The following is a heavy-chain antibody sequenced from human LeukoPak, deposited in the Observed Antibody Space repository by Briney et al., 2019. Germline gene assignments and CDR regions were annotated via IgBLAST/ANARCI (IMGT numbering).Heavy chain of an antibody. V-gene: IGHV3-66*01. CDR2: IYSGDTT. CDR1: GFSLSSYM. D-gene: IGHD4-17*01. CDR3: VREFYGP. Sequence: QSGGSLRLSCAASGFSLSSYMLNWVRQAPGRGLEWVSVIYSGDTTFYADSVKDRFTISRDNSKNTVYLQMNNLRGEDTAMYYCVREFYGPWGQGTLVTVSS. J-gene: IGHJ5*02.